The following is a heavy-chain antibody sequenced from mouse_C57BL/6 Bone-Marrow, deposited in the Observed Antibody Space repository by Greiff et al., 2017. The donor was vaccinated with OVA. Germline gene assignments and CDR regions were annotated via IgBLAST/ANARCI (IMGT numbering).Heavy chain of an antibody. V-gene: IGHV1-82*01. D-gene: IGHD2-4*01. Sequence: VQLQQSGPELVKPGASVKISCKASGYAFSSSWMNWVKQRPGKGLEWIGRIYPGDGDTNYNGKFKGQATLTADNSSSTAYMQLSSLTSEDSAVYFCAREDDYDWYFDVWGTGTTVTVSS. CDR1: GYAFSSSW. J-gene: IGHJ1*03. CDR3: AREDDYDWYFDV. CDR2: IYPGDGDT.